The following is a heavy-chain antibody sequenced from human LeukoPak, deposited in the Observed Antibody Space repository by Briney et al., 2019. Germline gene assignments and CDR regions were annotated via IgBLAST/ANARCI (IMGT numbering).Heavy chain of an antibody. J-gene: IGHJ4*02. D-gene: IGHD3-22*01. Sequence: ASVTVSFTSSGYTFTCYYMHWVRQAPGQGLERMGWINPNSGGTNYAQKFQGRVTMTRDTSISTAYMELSRLRSDNTAVYYCARRYYYDSSGYYFDYGGQGTLVTVSA. V-gene: IGHV1-2*02. CDR3: ARRYYYDSSGYYFDY. CDR1: GYTFTCYY. CDR2: INPNSGGT.